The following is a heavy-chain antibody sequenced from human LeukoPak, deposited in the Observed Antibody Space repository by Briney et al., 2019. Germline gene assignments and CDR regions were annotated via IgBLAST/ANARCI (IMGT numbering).Heavy chain of an antibody. CDR2: ISSSSSYI. V-gene: IGHV3-21*01. Sequence: GGSLRLSCAASGFSFDDYAMHWVRQAPGKGLEWVSSISSSSSYIYYADSVKGRFTISRDNAKNSLYLQMNSLRAEDTAVYYCASSYSYGIYYWGQGTLVTVSS. D-gene: IGHD5-18*01. J-gene: IGHJ4*02. CDR3: ASSYSYGIYY. CDR1: GFSFDDYA.